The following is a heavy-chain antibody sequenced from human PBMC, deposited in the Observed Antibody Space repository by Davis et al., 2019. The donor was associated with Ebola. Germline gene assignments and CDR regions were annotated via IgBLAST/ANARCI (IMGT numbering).Heavy chain of an antibody. CDR1: GYTFTSYG. V-gene: IGHV1-18*01. J-gene: IGHJ5*02. CDR2: ISAYNGNT. CDR3: AREGYCSGGSCYQGWFDP. Sequence: ASVKVSCKASGYTFTSYGISWVRQAPGQGLEWMGWISAYNGNTNYAQKLQGRVTMTTDTSTSTACMELRSLRSDDTAVYYCAREGYCSGGSCYQGWFDPWGQGTLVTVSS. D-gene: IGHD2-15*01.